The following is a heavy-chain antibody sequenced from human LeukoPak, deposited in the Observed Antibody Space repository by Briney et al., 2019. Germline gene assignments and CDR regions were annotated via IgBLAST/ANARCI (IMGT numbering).Heavy chain of an antibody. Sequence: GGSLRLSCAASGFTFSNYNMNWVRQAPGKGLEWVSAISGSAGTAYYADSVKGRFTISRDNSKNTLYLQMNSLRAEDTAVYYCAKGGYYGSGSYDLSWGHGTLVTVSS. CDR3: AKGGYYGSGSYDLS. D-gene: IGHD3-10*01. J-gene: IGHJ4*01. V-gene: IGHV3-23*01. CDR1: GFTFSNYN. CDR2: ISGSAGTA.